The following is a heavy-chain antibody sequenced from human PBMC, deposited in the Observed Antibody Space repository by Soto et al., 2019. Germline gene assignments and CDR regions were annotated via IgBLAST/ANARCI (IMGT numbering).Heavy chain of an antibody. CDR2: IYYSGST. J-gene: IGHJ6*02. V-gene: IGHV4-31*03. Sequence: SETLSLTCTVSGGSISSGGYYWRWIRQHPGKGLEWIGYIYYSGSTYYNPSLKSRVTISVDASKNQFSLKLSSVTAADTAVYYCARDKGYGDYGNYYYGMDVWGQGTTVTVSS. D-gene: IGHD4-17*01. CDR3: ARDKGYGDYGNYYYGMDV. CDR1: GGSISSGGYY.